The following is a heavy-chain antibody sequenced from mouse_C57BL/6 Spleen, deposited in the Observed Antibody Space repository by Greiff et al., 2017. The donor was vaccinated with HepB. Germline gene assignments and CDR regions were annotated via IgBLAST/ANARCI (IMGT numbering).Heavy chain of an antibody. CDR3: ARGGGYDQYYCDY. CDR2: INPSTGGT. D-gene: IGHD2-2*01. V-gene: IGHV1-42*01. Sequence: EVQLQQSGPELVKPGASVKISCKASGYSFTGYYMNWVKQSPEKSLEWIGEINPSTGGTTYNQKFKAKATLTVDKSSSTAYMQLKSLTSEDSAVYYWARGGGYDQYYCDYWGQGTTLTVSS. J-gene: IGHJ2*01. CDR1: GYSFTGYY.